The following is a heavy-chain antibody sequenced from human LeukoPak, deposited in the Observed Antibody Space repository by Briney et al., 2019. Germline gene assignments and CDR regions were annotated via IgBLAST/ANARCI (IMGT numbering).Heavy chain of an antibody. CDR1: GGSFSGYY. CDR3: ARQGLSGSYYLDY. J-gene: IGHJ4*02. CDR2: INHSGST. D-gene: IGHD1-26*01. Sequence: KPSETLSLTCAVYGGSFSGYYWSWIRQPPGKGLEWIGEINHSGSTNYNPSLKSRVTISVDTSKNQFSLKLSFVTAADTAVYYCARQGLSGSYYLDYWGQGTLVTVSS. V-gene: IGHV4-34*01.